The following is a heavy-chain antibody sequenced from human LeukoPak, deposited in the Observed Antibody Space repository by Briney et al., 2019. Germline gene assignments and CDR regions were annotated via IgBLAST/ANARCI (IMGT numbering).Heavy chain of an antibody. Sequence: SETLSLTCTVSGGSISSYYWSWIRQPPGKGLEWIGYVYYSGSTYYNPSLRSRVTISVDTSKNQFSLKLSSVTAADTAVYYCASWCEMATIDAGTPSGACDIWGQGTMVTVSS. J-gene: IGHJ3*02. CDR3: ASWCEMATIDAGTPSGACDI. V-gene: IGHV4-59*04. CDR1: GGSISSYY. CDR2: VYYSGST. D-gene: IGHD5-24*01.